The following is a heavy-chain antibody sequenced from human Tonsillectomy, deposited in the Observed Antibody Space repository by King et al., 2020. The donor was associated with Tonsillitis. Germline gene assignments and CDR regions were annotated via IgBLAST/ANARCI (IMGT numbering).Heavy chain of an antibody. CDR2: INPSGGST. CDR3: ARGGYYDSSGYYRAFDI. Sequence: QLVQSGAEVKKPGASVKVSCKASGYTFTSYYMHWVRQAPGQGLEWMGIINPSGGSTSYAQKFQGRVTMTRDTSTSTVYMELSSLRSEDTAVYYCARGGYYDSSGYYRAFDIWGQGTMVTVSS. J-gene: IGHJ3*02. D-gene: IGHD3-22*01. CDR1: GYTFTSYY. V-gene: IGHV1-46*01.